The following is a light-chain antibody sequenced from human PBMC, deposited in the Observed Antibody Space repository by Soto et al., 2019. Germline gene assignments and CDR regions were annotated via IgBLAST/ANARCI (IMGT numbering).Light chain of an antibody. Sequence: IQLTQSPSSLSASVGDRVTITCRASQGISSFLAWYQQKPGKAPKLLIYGASTLQSGVPSRFSGSGSGTDFTFTISSLQPEDIATYYCQQYDNLRWTFGQGTKVEIK. V-gene: IGKV1-33*01. J-gene: IGKJ1*01. CDR1: QGISSF. CDR3: QQYDNLRWT. CDR2: GAS.